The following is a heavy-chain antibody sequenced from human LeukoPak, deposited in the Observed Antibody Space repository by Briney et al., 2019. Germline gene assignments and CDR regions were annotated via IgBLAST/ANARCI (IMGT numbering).Heavy chain of an antibody. J-gene: IGHJ6*03. CDR2: IIPIYGTP. CDR1: GGTFSSYA. Sequence: SVKVSCQASGGTFSSYAISWVRQAPGQGLEWMGGIIPIYGTPNYAQKFQGRVTITADESTSTAYMELSSLRSEDTAVYFCVRDGHRLYDYYYYYMDVWGKGTTVTVSS. V-gene: IGHV1-69*13. CDR3: VRDGHRLYDYYYYYMDV. D-gene: IGHD2-2*02.